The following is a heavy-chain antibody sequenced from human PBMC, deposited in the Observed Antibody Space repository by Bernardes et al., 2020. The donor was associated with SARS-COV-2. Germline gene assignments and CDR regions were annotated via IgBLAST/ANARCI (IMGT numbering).Heavy chain of an antibody. Sequence: SETLSLTCTVSGGSISNSNYYWGWIRQPPGKGLEWIGSIYSSGTTYYNPSLQRRVTKSLDPSKNQFSLRLTSVTAADTAVYYCAGSSCGRDCYIGGLRSWDYGMDVWGQGTTVTVSS. V-gene: IGHV4-39*01. CDR2: IYSSGTT. D-gene: IGHD2-21*02. CDR3: AGSSCGRDCYIGGLRSWDYGMDV. CDR1: GGSISNSNYY. J-gene: IGHJ6*02.